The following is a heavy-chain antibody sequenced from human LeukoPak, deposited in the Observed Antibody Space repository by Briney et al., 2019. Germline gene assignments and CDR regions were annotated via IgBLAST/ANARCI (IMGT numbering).Heavy chain of an antibody. J-gene: IGHJ4*02. V-gene: IGHV3-7*03. CDR2: IKEDGSAK. Sequence: PGGSLRLSCAASGFTFSNYWMTWVRQAPEKGLEWVANIKEDGSAKYYVDSVKGRFTISRDNPKNSLYLQMNSLKTGDTAVYYCTTARNMVRGVIPLDYWGQGTLVTVSS. CDR3: TTARNMVRGVIPLDY. D-gene: IGHD3-10*01. CDR1: GFTFSNYW.